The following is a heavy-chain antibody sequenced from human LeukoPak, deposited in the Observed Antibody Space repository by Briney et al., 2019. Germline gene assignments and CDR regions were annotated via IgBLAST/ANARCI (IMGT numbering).Heavy chain of an antibody. CDR1: GFTFFSYG. D-gene: IGHD3-10*01. CDR2: ISLDGGIK. J-gene: IGHJ4*02. Sequence: GKSLRLSCAASGFTFFSYGLHWVRQAPGKGLEWVAVISLDGGIKYYTDSVKGRFTISRVNSQNTLYLQMNSLRAEDTAVYYCAKDYYGSGGQGTLVTVSS. V-gene: IGHV3-30*18. CDR3: AKDYYGS.